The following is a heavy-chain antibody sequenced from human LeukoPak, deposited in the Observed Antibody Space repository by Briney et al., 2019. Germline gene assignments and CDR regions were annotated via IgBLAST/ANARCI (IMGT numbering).Heavy chain of an antibody. CDR3: AREYYGSGSYPFDY. Sequence: SGGSLRLSCAASGFTFSSYGMHWVRQAPGKGLEWVAFIRYDGSNKYYADSVKGRFTISRDNSKNTLYVQMNSLRAEDTAVYYCAREYYGSGSYPFDYWGQGTLVTVSS. CDR1: GFTFSSYG. J-gene: IGHJ4*02. CDR2: IRYDGSNK. V-gene: IGHV3-30*02. D-gene: IGHD3-10*01.